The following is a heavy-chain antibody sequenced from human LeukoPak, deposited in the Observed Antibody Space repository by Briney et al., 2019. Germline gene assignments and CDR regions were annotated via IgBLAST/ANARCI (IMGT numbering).Heavy chain of an antibody. J-gene: IGHJ4*02. CDR1: GGSISSSNW. V-gene: IGHV4-4*02. CDR3: ARSGYRDYFDY. CDR2: IYHSGST. Sequence: PSGTLSLTCAVSGGSISSSNWWSWVRQPPGKGLEWIGEIYHSGSTNYNPSLKSRVTTSVDKSKNQFSLKLSSVTAADTAVYYCARSGYRDYFDYWGQGTLVTVSS. D-gene: IGHD3-3*01.